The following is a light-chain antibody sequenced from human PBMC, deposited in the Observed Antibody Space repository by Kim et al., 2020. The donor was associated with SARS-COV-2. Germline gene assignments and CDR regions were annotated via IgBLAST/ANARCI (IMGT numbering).Light chain of an antibody. CDR3: QQYYIYWT. CDR2: RAS. Sequence: DIQMTQSPSTLSASVGDRVTITCRASQSVNTWLAWYQQKSGKAPKLLIYRASSLESEVPSRFSGSGSGTQFTLTINSLQPDDFATYYCQQYYIYWTFGQGTKVDIK. J-gene: IGKJ1*01. CDR1: QSVNTW. V-gene: IGKV1-5*03.